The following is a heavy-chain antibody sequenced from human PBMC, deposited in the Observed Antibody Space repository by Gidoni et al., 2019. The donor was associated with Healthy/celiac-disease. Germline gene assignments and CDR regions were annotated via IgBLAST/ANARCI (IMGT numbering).Heavy chain of an antibody. D-gene: IGHD2-15*01. CDR1: GYTFTSYY. V-gene: IGHV1-46*03. CDR3: ATLDGYCSGGSCPRNFDY. CDR2: INPSGGRT. J-gene: IGHJ4*02. Sequence: QVQLVQSGAEVKKPGASVQVSCKASGYTFTSYYMHWVRQAPGQGLGWMGIINPSGGRTSYAKKFQGRVTMTRDTSTSTVYMELSSLRSEDTAVYYCATLDGYCSGGSCPRNFDYWGQGTLVTVSS.